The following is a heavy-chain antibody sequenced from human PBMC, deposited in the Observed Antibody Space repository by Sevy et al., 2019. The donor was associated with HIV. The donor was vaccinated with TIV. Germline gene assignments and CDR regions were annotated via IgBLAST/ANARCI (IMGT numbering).Heavy chain of an antibody. J-gene: IGHJ5*02. V-gene: IGHV3-74*01. D-gene: IGHD3-10*01. CDR1: GFTFSSYW. Sequence: GGSLRLSCAASGFTFSSYWMHWVRQAPGKGLVWVSRINSDGSSTSYADSVKGRFTISRDNAKNTLYLQMNGLRAEDTAVYYCARGGRLNNWFDPWGQGTLVTVSS. CDR3: ARGGRLNNWFDP. CDR2: INSDGSST.